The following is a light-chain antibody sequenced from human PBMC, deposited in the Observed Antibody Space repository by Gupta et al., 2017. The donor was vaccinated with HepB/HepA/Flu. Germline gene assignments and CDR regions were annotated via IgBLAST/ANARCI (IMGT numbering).Light chain of an antibody. Sequence: EIVLTQSPATLSLSPGERATLSCGASQSVSRSYLAWYQQKPGLAPRLLIYDASSRATGIPDRCSGSGSGTDFTLTISRLEPEDFAVYYCQQYSNSPLTFGGGTKVEIK. V-gene: IGKV3D-20*01. CDR1: QSVSRSY. CDR2: DAS. J-gene: IGKJ4*01. CDR3: QQYSNSPLT.